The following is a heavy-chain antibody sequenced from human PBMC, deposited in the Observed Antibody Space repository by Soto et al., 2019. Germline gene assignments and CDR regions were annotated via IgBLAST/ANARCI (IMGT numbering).Heavy chain of an antibody. CDR1: GGSISSGGYY. Sequence: TLSLTCTVSGGSISSGGYYWSWIRQHPGKGLEWIGYIYYSGSTYYNPSLKSRVTISVDTSKNQFSLKLSSVTAADTAVYYCASLHHNYDILTGYQGYYFDYWGQGTLVTVS. D-gene: IGHD3-9*01. J-gene: IGHJ4*02. CDR3: ASLHHNYDILTGYQGYYFDY. V-gene: IGHV4-31*03. CDR2: IYYSGST.